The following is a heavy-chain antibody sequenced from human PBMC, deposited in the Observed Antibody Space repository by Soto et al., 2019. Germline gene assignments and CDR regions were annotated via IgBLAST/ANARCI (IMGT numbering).Heavy chain of an antibody. CDR2: IFYSGST. V-gene: IGHV4-31*03. CDR3: AIYDSSGSRGFQH. Sequence: QVQLQESGPGLVKPPQTLSLTCTVSGGSISSGVYYWSWIRQHPGKGLEWIGYIFYSGSTYYNPSLKSRVTRSVDTSKSQFSLKLSSVTAADTAVYYCAIYDSSGSRGFQHWGQGTLVTVSS. D-gene: IGHD3-22*01. CDR1: GGSISSGVYY. J-gene: IGHJ1*01.